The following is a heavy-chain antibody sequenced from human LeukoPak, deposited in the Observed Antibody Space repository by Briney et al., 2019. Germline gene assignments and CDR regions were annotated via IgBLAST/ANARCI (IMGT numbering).Heavy chain of an antibody. V-gene: IGHV5-51*01. CDR3: ASSGSIAAAARDAFDI. Sequence: PGESLKISCKGSGYSFTSYWIGWVRQMPGKGLEWMGIIYPGDSDTRYSPSFQGQVTISADKSISTAYLQWSSLKASDTAMYYCASSGSIAAAARDAFDIWGQGTMVTVSS. D-gene: IGHD6-13*01. CDR1: GYSFTSYW. CDR2: IYPGDSDT. J-gene: IGHJ3*02.